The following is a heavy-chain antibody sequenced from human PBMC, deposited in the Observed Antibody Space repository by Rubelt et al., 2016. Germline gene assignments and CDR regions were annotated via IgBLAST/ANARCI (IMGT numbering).Heavy chain of an antibody. V-gene: IGHV1-18*01. CDR2: ISAYNGNT. CDR1: GYTFTTYP. CDR3: ARAYYYDSRFHLLRDGFDI. D-gene: IGHD3-22*01. Sequence: QVQLVQSGSELKKPGASVKVSCKASGYTFTTYPMNWVRQAPGQGLEWMGWISAYNGNTNYAQNFQGRVTMTRDTSTTTVYMELRTLRSDDTAVYYCARAYYYDSRFHLLRDGFDIWGQGTMVTVSS. J-gene: IGHJ3*02.